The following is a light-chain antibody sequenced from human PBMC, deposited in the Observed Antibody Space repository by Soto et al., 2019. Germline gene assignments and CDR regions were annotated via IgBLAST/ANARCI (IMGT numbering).Light chain of an antibody. V-gene: IGLV4-69*01. Sequence: QSVLTQSPSASASLGASVKITCTLSSGHNTYAIAWHQQQPERGPRYLMRVNSDGSHSKGDGIPDRFSGSSSGSERYLAISSLQSEDEADYYCQTWGSGIHGVFGGGTKLTVL. CDR3: QTWGSGIHGV. CDR2: VNSDGSH. CDR1: SGHNTYA. J-gene: IGLJ2*01.